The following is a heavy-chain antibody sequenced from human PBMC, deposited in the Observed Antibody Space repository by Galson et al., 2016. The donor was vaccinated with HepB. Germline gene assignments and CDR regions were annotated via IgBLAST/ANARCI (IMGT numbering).Heavy chain of an antibody. D-gene: IGHD3-10*01. J-gene: IGHJ3*02. V-gene: IGHV1-3*01. CDR3: SRWDLVHAFDI. CDR1: GYTVTSQA. Sequence: ASVKVSCKASGYTVTSQAMHWVRQAPGQRLGWMGWINAGNGNTKYSQKFQGRVTFTRDTSANTAYMELSSLRSEDTALYYCSRWDLVHAFDIWGQGTMVTVSS. CDR2: INAGNGNT.